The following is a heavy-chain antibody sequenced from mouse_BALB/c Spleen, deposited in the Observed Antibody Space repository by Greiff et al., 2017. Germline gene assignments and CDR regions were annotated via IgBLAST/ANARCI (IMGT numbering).Heavy chain of an antibody. Sequence: VQLQQPGAELVRPGASVKLSCKASGYTFTSYWINWVKQRPGQGLEWIGNIYPSDSYTNYNQKFKDKATLTVDKSSSTAYMQLSSPTSEDSAVYYCTRYYAMDDWGQGTSVTVSS. J-gene: IGHJ4*01. V-gene: IGHV1-69*02. CDR2: IYPSDSYT. CDR1: GYTFTSYW. CDR3: TRYYAMDD.